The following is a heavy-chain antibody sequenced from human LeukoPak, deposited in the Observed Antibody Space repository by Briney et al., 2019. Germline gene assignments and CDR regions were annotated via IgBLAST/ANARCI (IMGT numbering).Heavy chain of an antibody. J-gene: IGHJ4*02. CDR2: IIPIFGIA. V-gene: IGHV1-69*04. Sequence: SVKVSCKASGGTFSSYAISWVRQAPGQGLEWMGRIIPIFGIANYAQKFQGRVTITADKSTSTAYMELSSLRSEDTAVYYCAREEDRDRYNSPFDYWGQGTLVTVSS. CDR1: GGTFSSYA. D-gene: IGHD5-24*01. CDR3: AREEDRDRYNSPFDY.